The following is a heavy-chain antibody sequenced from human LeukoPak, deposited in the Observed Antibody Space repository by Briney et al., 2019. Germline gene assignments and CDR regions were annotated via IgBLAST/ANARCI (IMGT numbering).Heavy chain of an antibody. CDR1: GYTFTSYD. CDR3: ARVAARPYFYYYFDV. CDR2: MNPNSGNT. D-gene: IGHD6-6*01. V-gene: IGHV1-8*03. J-gene: IGHJ6*03. Sequence: EASVKVSCKASGYTFTSYDINWVRQATGQGLEWMGWMNPNSGNTGYAQKFQGRVTITRNTSISTAYTELSSLRSEDTAVYYCARVAARPYFYYYFDVWGKGTTVTVSS.